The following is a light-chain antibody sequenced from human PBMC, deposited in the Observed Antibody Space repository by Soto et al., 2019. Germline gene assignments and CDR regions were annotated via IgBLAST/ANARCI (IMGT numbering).Light chain of an antibody. V-gene: IGKV1-5*01. CDR3: QQYGTSPWT. CDR1: QSISSW. CDR2: DAF. Sequence: GYRVTITCRASQSISSWLAWYQQRPGKAPKLLIYDAFNLESGVPSRFSGSRSGTEFTLTITSLQPGDFATYYCQQYGTSPWTFGPGTKVDIK. J-gene: IGKJ1*01.